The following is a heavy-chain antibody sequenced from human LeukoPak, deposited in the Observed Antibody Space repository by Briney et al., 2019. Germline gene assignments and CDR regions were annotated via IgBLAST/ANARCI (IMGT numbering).Heavy chain of an antibody. CDR3: ARDNVVVAGTEYYYGMDV. D-gene: IGHD2-15*01. Sequence: PGGSLRLSCAASGFTFSDYYMSWIRQAPGKGLEWVSYISSSGSTIYYADSVKGRFTISRDNAKNSLYLQMNSLRAEDTAVYYCARDNVVVAGTEYYYGMDVWGQGTTVTVSS. V-gene: IGHV3-11*01. J-gene: IGHJ6*02. CDR1: GFTFSDYY. CDR2: ISSSGSTI.